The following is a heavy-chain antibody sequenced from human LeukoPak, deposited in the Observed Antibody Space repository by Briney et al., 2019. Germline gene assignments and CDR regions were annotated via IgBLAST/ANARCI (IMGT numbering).Heavy chain of an antibody. V-gene: IGHV3-48*03. D-gene: IGHD6-13*01. Sequence: GGSLRLSCAASGFTFSSYEMNWIRQAPGKGLEWVSYISSSSSTIYYADSVKGRFTISRDNAKNSLSLQLSSLRGEDTALYYCARGDSNSLLVNDAFDFWGQGTMVTVSS. CDR2: ISSSSSTI. CDR3: ARGDSNSLLVNDAFDF. J-gene: IGHJ3*01. CDR1: GFTFSSYE.